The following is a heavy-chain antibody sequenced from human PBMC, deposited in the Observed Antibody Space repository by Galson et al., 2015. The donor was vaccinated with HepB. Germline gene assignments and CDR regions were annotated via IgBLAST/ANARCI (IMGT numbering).Heavy chain of an antibody. CDR2: ISYRGST. V-gene: IGHV4-30-4*01. CDR3: ARGGDSYSYYGLDV. Sequence: SLTCTVSGGSINSGDHFWSWIRQPPGKGLEWIGYISYRGSTYYNASLKSRVAISVDTSKNHFFLKLTSVTAADTAVYYCARGGDSYSYYGLDVWGLGTTVSVSS. CDR1: GGSINSGDHF. J-gene: IGHJ6*02. D-gene: IGHD2-21*02.